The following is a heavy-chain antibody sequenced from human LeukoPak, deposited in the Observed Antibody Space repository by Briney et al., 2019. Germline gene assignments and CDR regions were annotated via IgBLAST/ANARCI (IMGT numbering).Heavy chain of an antibody. CDR3: ARDHRLYYYDSSGYYGMDV. D-gene: IGHD3-22*01. J-gene: IGHJ6*02. CDR2: ISSSGSTI. V-gene: IGHV3-11*01. Sequence: PGGSLRLSCAASGFTFSDYYMSWVRQAPGKGLEGVSYISSSGSTIYYADSVKGRFTISRDNAKNSLYLQMNSLRAEDTAVYYCARDHRLYYYDSSGYYGMDVWGQGTTVTVSS. CDR1: GFTFSDYY.